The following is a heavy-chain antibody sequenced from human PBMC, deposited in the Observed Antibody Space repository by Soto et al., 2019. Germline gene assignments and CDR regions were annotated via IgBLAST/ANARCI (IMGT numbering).Heavy chain of an antibody. CDR3: AIARVADSSLDH. CDR1: GFTFSNNA. CDR2: ISYDSSEM. D-gene: IGHD3-3*01. J-gene: IGHJ4*01. Sequence: GGSLRLACVACGFTFSNNAMHWVCQAPGKGLEWVSFISYDSSEMFYAYSVKGRFTTSRDNPENPLFLHMNSPRADDTAVYYWAIARVADSSLDHWGQGILVTVSS. V-gene: IGHV3-30*01.